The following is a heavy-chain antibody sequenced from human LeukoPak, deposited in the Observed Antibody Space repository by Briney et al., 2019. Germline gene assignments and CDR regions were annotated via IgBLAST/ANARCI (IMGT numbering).Heavy chain of an antibody. CDR3: ARAPQMATITNPPYFDY. J-gene: IGHJ4*02. CDR2: INPNSGGT. CDR1: GYTFTGYY. V-gene: IGHV1-2*02. D-gene: IGHD5-24*01. Sequence: ASVKVSCKASGYTFTGYYMHLVRQAPGQGLEWMGWINPNSGGTNYAQKFQGRVTMTRDTSISTAYMELSRLRSDDTAVYYCARAPQMATITNPPYFDYWGQGTLVTVSS.